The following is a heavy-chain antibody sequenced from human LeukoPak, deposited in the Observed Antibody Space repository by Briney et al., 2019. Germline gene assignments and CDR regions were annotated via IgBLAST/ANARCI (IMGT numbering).Heavy chain of an antibody. J-gene: IGHJ5*02. Sequence: SETLSLTCTVSGGFISSYYWSWIRQPPGQGLEWIAYIHSSGYTNYNPSLKSRVTISVDTSKNQFSLKVTSVTAADTAVYYCAKRQGLYSGSYDYFDPWGQGTLVTVSS. CDR1: GGFISSYY. V-gene: IGHV4-4*09. CDR3: AKRQGLYSGSYDYFDP. D-gene: IGHD1-26*01. CDR2: IHSSGYT.